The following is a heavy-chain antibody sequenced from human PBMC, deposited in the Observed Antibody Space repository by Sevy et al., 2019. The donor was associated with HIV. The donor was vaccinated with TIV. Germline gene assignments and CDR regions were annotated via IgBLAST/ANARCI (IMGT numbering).Heavy chain of an antibody. CDR3: AREPRITIFGVVSKGAFDI. J-gene: IGHJ3*02. CDR1: GGSISSYY. D-gene: IGHD3-3*01. V-gene: IGHV4-59*01. CDR2: IYYSGST. Sequence: SETLSLTCTVSGGSISSYYWSWIRQPPGKGLEWIGYIYYSGSTNYNPSLKSRVTISVDTSKNQFSLKLSSVTAADTAVYYCAREPRITIFGVVSKGAFDIWGQGQWSPSPQ.